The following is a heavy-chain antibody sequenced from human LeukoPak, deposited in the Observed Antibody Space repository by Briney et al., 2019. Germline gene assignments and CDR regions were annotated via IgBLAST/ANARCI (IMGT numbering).Heavy chain of an antibody. D-gene: IGHD6-13*01. J-gene: IGHJ4*03. Sequence: GGSLRLSCAASGFTFSSYSMNWVRQAPGKGLEWVSVIYSGGSTYYADSVKGRFTISRDNSKNTLYLQMNSLRAEDTAVYYCARDPSIAGAGNWGQGTLGTGSS. V-gene: IGHV3-53*01. CDR1: GFTFSSYS. CDR3: ARDPSIAGAGN. CDR2: IYSGGST.